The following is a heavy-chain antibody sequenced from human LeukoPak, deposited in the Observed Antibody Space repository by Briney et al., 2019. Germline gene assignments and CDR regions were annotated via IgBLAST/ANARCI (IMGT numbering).Heavy chain of an antibody. CDR2: FDPEDGET. CDR3: ATGPIAVAGTFDY. V-gene: IGHV1-24*01. Sequence: GASVKVSCKVSGYTLTELSMHWVRQAPGKGLGWMGGFDPEDGETIYAQKFQGRVTMTEDTSTDTAYMELSSLRSEDTAVYYCATGPIAVAGTFDYWGQGTLVTVSS. D-gene: IGHD6-19*01. CDR1: GYTLTELS. J-gene: IGHJ4*02.